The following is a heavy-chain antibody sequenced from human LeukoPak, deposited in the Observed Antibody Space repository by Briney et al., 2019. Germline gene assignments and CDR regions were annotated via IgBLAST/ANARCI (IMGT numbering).Heavy chain of an antibody. J-gene: IGHJ4*02. CDR2: ISYDGSNK. V-gene: IGHV3-30*03. CDR3: ARDGGVYYYGSGSYYYY. Sequence: GGSLRLSCAASGFTFSDHYMTWIRQAPGKGLEWVAVISYDGSNKYYADSVKGRFTISRDNSKNTLYLQMNSLRAEDTAVYYCARDGGVYYYGSGSYYYYWGQGTLVTVSS. CDR1: GFTFSDHY. D-gene: IGHD3-10*01.